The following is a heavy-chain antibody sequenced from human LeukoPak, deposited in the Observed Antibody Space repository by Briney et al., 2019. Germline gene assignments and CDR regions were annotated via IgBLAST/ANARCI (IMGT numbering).Heavy chain of an antibody. D-gene: IGHD6-13*01. V-gene: IGHV4-59*11. CDR3: ASSSRYSSSWYFDP. CDR1: GVSISSHY. CDR2: IYYSGST. Sequence: PSETLSLTCTVSGVSISSHYWSWIRQPPGKGLEWIGYIYYSGSTNYNPSLKSRVTISVDTSKNQFSLQLSSVTAADTAVYYCASSSRYSSSWYFDPWGQGALVTVPS. J-gene: IGHJ5*02.